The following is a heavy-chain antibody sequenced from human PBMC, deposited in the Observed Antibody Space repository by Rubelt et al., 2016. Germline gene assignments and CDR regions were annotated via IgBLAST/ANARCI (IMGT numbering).Heavy chain of an antibody. J-gene: IGHJ4*02. V-gene: IGHV1-2*02. CDR1: GYTFTGYY. Sequence: QVQLVQSGAEVKKPGASVKVSCKTSGYTFTGYYIQWMRQAPGQGLEWMGWINPNSGGTNYAQKFQGRVTMTRDTSISTAYMELGGLRSDDTAVYYCARNIGWRGDYWGQGTLVTVSS. CDR3: ARNIGWRGDY. D-gene: IGHD2/OR15-2a*01. CDR2: INPNSGGT.